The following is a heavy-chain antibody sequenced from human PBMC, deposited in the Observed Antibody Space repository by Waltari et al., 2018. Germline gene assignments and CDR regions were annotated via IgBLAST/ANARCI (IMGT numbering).Heavy chain of an antibody. Sequence: QVQLQESGPGLVKPSGTLSLTCAVSGDSISRSDWWNWVRQSPGKGLEWIGEISHYGTTKYNPSLKSRVTISLDTSKNHFSLNLSSVTAADTAVYYCARVLLGCSYTSCYLDNWGPGTLVTVS. V-gene: IGHV4-4*02. D-gene: IGHD2-2*01. CDR2: ISHYGTT. J-gene: IGHJ4*02. CDR1: GDSISRSDW. CDR3: ARVLLGCSYTSCYLDN.